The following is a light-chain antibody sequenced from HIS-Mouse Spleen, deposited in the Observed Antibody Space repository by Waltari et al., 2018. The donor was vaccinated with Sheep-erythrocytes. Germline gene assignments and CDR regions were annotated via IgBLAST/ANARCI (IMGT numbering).Light chain of an antibody. V-gene: IGLV2-11*01. CDR3: CSYAGSYTRV. CDR1: SSAVGGYNY. Sequence: QSALTQPRSVSGSPGPSVTISCTGTSSAVGGYNYVSWYQQHPGKAPKLMIYDVSKRPSGVPDRFSGSKSGNTASLTISGLQAEDEADYYCCSYAGSYTRVFGGGTKLTVL. J-gene: IGLJ2*01. CDR2: DVS.